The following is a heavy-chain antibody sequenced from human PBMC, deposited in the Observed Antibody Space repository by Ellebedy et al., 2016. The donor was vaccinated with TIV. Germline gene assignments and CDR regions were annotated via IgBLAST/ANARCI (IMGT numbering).Heavy chain of an antibody. CDR3: ARGGPSGAVAGTQYYGMDV. D-gene: IGHD6-19*01. V-gene: IGHV1-8*01. Sequence: AASVKVSCKASGFTFTRYGINWVRQAPGQGLEWLGWISGYSGNTAYAQKFQGRVTMTRNTSISTAYMELSSLRSEDTAVFYCARGGPSGAVAGTQYYGMDVWGQGTTVTVSS. J-gene: IGHJ6*02. CDR2: ISGYSGNT. CDR1: GFTFTRYG.